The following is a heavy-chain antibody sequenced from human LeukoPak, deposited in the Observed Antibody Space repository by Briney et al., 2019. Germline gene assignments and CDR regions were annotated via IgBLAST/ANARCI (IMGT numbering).Heavy chain of an antibody. D-gene: IGHD3-22*01. CDR1: GGTFSSYA. J-gene: IGHJ1*01. Sequence: GASVKVSCKASGGTFSSYAISWVRQAPGQGLEWMGRIIPILGIANYAQKFQGRVTITADKSTSTAYMELSSLRSEDTAVYYCARDKRTYYYDSSGYSHEYFQHWGQGTLVTVSS. CDR2: IIPILGIA. CDR3: ARDKRTYYYDSSGYSHEYFQH. V-gene: IGHV1-69*04.